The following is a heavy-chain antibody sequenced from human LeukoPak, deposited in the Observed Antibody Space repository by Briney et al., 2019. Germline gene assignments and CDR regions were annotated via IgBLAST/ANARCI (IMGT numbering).Heavy chain of an antibody. CDR1: GGSISSGNNH. Sequence: SKTLSLTCTVSGGSISSGNNHWSWIRQPAGKGLEWIGHIYTSGSTNYNPSLKSRATITVDTSKNQFSLKLSSVTAADTAVYYCATTTVTTSAGFDYWGQGTLVTVSS. V-gene: IGHV4-61*09. CDR2: IYTSGST. CDR3: ATTTVTTSAGFDY. D-gene: IGHD4-17*01. J-gene: IGHJ4*02.